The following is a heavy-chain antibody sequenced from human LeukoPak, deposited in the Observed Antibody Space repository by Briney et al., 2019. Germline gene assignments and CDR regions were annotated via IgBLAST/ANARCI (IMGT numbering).Heavy chain of an antibody. CDR3: AKGPLRLVVPAAKSDYYFDY. V-gene: IGHV3-23*01. CDR1: GFTFSSYA. Sequence: GGSLRLSCAASGFTFSSYAMSWVRQAPGKGLEWVSAISGSGGSTYYADSVKGRFTISRDNSKNTLYLQMNSLRAEDTAVYYCAKGPLRLVVPAAKSDYYFDYWGQGTLVTVSS. CDR2: ISGSGGST. D-gene: IGHD2-2*01. J-gene: IGHJ4*02.